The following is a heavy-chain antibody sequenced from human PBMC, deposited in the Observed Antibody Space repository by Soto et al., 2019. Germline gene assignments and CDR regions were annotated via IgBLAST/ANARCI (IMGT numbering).Heavy chain of an antibody. Sequence: LRLSCAASEFTFRSYWMHWVRQSPGKGLVWVSRISGDGSSTTYADSVRGRFTISRDNAKNTVYLQMDSLRAEDTAVYYCARSLPGTYGAFDLWGQGTMVTVS. V-gene: IGHV3-74*01. J-gene: IGHJ3*01. CDR3: ARSLPGTYGAFDL. CDR1: EFTFRSYW. D-gene: IGHD1-7*01. CDR2: ISGDGSST.